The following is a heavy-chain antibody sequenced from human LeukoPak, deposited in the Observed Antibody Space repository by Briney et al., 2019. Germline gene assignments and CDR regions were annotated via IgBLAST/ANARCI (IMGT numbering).Heavy chain of an antibody. Sequence: GSLRLSCAASGFTFSSYSMNWVRQAPGKGLEWVSSISSSSSYIYYADSVKGRFTISRDNAKNSLYLQMNSLRAEDTAVYYCARARFLEWLSQVDQFDYWGQGTLVTVSS. V-gene: IGHV3-21*01. CDR1: GFTFSSYS. CDR3: ARARFLEWLSQVDQFDY. CDR2: ISSSSSYI. J-gene: IGHJ4*02. D-gene: IGHD3-3*01.